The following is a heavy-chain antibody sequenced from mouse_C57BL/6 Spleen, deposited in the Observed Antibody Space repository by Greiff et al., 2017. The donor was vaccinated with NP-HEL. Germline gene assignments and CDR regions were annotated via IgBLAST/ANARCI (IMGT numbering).Heavy chain of an antibody. D-gene: IGHD2-4*01. V-gene: IGHV1-19*01. CDR1: GYTFTDYY. Sequence: EVKLEESGPVLVKPGASVKMSCKASGYTFTDYYMNWVKQSHGKSLEWIGVINPYNGGTSYNQKFKGKATLTVDKSSSTAYMELNSLTSEDSAVYYCARSGDYDGNYFDYWGQGTTLTVSS. CDR2: INPYNGGT. J-gene: IGHJ2*01. CDR3: ARSGDYDGNYFDY.